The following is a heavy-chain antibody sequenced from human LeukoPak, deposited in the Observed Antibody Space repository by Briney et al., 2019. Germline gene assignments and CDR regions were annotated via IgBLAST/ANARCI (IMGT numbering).Heavy chain of an antibody. J-gene: IGHJ3*02. Sequence: PSETLSLTCTVSGGSISGYYWSSIRQPPGKGLEWIGYIYYSGSTSYNPSLKSRVTISVDTSKNQFSLKLSSVTAADTAVYYCAREGARWEPSFSAFDIWGQGTMVTVSS. D-gene: IGHD1-26*01. CDR2: IYYSGST. CDR1: GGSISGYY. CDR3: AREGARWEPSFSAFDI. V-gene: IGHV4-59*01.